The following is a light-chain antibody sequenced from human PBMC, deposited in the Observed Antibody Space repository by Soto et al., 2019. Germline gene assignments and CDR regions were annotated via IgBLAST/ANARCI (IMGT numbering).Light chain of an antibody. V-gene: IGKV1-5*03. CDR1: QSISRW. CDR3: QQYSGPYT. J-gene: IGKJ2*01. CDR2: KAS. Sequence: DIQMTQSPSALSASVGDRVTITCRASQSISRWLAWYQQKSGKAPKLLIYKASSLRGGVPSRFGGSGSGTEFTLTISSLQPDDLATYYWQQYSGPYTFGQGTKLEI.